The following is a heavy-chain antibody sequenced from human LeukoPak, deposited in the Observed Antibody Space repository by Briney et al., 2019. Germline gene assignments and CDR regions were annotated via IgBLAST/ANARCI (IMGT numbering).Heavy chain of an antibody. J-gene: IGHJ4*02. D-gene: IGHD3-22*01. CDR2: ISSNGGST. V-gene: IGHV3-64D*06. CDR1: GFTFSSYA. Sequence: PGRSLRFSCSASGFTFSSYAMHWVRQAPGKGLEYVSAISSNGGSTYYADSVKGRFTISRDNSKNTLYLQMSSLRAEDTAVYYCVTTYYDSSGYFFPFDYWGQGTLVTVSS. CDR3: VTTYYDSSGYFFPFDY.